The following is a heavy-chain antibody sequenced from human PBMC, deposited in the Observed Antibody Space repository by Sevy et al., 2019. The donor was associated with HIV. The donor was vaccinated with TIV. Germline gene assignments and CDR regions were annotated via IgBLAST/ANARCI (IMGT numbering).Heavy chain of an antibody. J-gene: IGHJ4*02. Sequence: GGSLRLSCAASGFRFEDYGMHWVRRAPGKGLEWVSGIGWNSGSVGYAVSVKGRFTIYRDNAKNHLYLQMNSLTSDDTALYYCAKDLLPYGSGSYPLDYWGQGTVVTVSS. CDR1: GFRFEDYG. D-gene: IGHD3-10*01. V-gene: IGHV3-9*01. CDR2: IGWNSGSV. CDR3: AKDLLPYGSGSYPLDY.